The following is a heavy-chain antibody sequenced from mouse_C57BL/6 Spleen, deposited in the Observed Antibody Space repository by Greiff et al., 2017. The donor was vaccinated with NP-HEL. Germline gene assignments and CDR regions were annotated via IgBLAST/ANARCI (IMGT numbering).Heavy chain of an antibody. V-gene: IGHV5-6*01. CDR3: ARQSAGYSFAY. J-gene: IGHJ3*01. CDR1: GFTFSSYG. Sequence: DVQLVESGGDLVKPGGSLKLSCAASGFTFSSYGMSWVRQTPDKRLEWVATISSGGSYTYYPDSVKGRFTISRDNAKNTLYLQMSSLKSEDTAMYYCARQSAGYSFAYWGQGTLVTVSA. D-gene: IGHD2-3*01. CDR2: ISSGGSYT.